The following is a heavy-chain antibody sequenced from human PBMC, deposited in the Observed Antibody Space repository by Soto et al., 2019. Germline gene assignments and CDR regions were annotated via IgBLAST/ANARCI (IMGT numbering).Heavy chain of an antibody. CDR3: ARGTGSSGFDY. D-gene: IGHD6-19*01. CDR2: IYYSGST. CDR1: GGSISSYY. J-gene: IGHJ4*02. V-gene: IGHV4-59*01. Sequence: QVQLQESGPGLVKPSETLSLTCTVSGGSISSYYWSWIRQPPGKGLEWIGYIYYSGSTNYNPSLKSRGTISVDTSKNQFSLKLSSVTAADTAVYYCARGTGSSGFDYWGQGTLVTVSS.